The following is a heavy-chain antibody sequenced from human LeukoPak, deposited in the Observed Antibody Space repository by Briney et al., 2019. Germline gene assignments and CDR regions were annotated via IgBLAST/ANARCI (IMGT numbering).Heavy chain of an antibody. Sequence: GRSLRLSCAASGFTFDDYAMHWVRQAPGKGLEWVSGISWNSGSIGYADSVKGRFTISRDNAKNSLYLQMNSLRAEDTAVYYCASSMIVAGPLGWGQGTLVTVSS. J-gene: IGHJ4*02. CDR1: GFTFDDYA. CDR2: ISWNSGSI. V-gene: IGHV3-9*01. D-gene: IGHD3-22*01. CDR3: ASSMIVAGPLG.